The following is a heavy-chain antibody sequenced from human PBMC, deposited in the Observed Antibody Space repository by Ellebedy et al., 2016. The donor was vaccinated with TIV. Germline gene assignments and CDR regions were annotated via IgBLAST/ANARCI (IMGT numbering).Heavy chain of an antibody. CDR2: ISGSGDRT. V-gene: IGHV3-23*01. CDR3: AKTMVTGFDP. CDR1: GFTFSIYA. D-gene: IGHD4/OR15-4a*01. Sequence: PGGSLRLSCAASGFTFSIYAMSWVRQAPGKGLEWVSLISGSGDRTYYADSVKGRFSVSRDNAKNILYLEMNSLRVEDTAVYYCAKTMVTGFDPWGRGIQVTVSS. J-gene: IGHJ5*02.